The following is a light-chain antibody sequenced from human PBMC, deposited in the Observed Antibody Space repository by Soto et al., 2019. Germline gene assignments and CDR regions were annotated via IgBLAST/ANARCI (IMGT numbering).Light chain of an antibody. Sequence: EIVMTQSPATLSVSPGERATLSCRASQSVSSNLAWYQQKPGQAPRLLIYGAFTRATGIPARFSGSGSGTEFTLTISSLQSEDFAVYCCQQYNNWPATFGQGTKVDIK. V-gene: IGKV3-15*01. CDR2: GAF. CDR1: QSVSSN. CDR3: QQYNNWPAT. J-gene: IGKJ1*01.